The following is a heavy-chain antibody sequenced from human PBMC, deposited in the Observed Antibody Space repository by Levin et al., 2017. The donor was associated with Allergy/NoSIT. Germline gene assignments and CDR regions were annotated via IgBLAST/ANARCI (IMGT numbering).Heavy chain of an antibody. CDR3: ARTTAGAYGDYDYGMDV. CDR1: GGSVSSGSYY. D-gene: IGHD4-17*01. Sequence: SQTLSLTCTVSGGSVSSGSYYWSWIRQPPGKGLEWIGYIYYSGSTNYNPSLKSRVTISVDTSKNQFSLKLSSVTAADTAVYYCARTTAGAYGDYDYGMDVWGQGTTVTVSS. CDR2: IYYSGST. J-gene: IGHJ6*02. V-gene: IGHV4-61*01.